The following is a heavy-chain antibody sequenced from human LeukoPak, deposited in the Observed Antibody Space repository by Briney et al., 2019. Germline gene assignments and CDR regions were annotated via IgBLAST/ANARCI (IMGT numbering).Heavy chain of an antibody. J-gene: IGHJ4*02. Sequence: PGGSLRLSCAASGFTFSSYWMSWVRQAPGKGLEWVANIKQDGSEKYYVDSVMGRFTISRDNAKNSLYLQMNSLRAEDTAVYYCARDPNSGYGGFDYWGQGTLVTVSS. CDR2: IKQDGSEK. D-gene: IGHD5-12*01. CDR1: GFTFSSYW. CDR3: ARDPNSGYGGFDY. V-gene: IGHV3-7*01.